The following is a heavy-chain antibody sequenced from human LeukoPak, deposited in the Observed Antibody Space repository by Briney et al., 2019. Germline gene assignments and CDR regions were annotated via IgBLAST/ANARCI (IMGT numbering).Heavy chain of an antibody. D-gene: IGHD3-22*01. CDR3: AKRTPYSSGSYYFDY. V-gene: IGHV3-23*01. CDR2: ISGSGGTT. CDR1: GFTFSSYA. Sequence: GGSLRLSCEVSGFTFSSYAMSWVRQAPGKGLERVSAISGSGGTTNYADSVKGRLTISRDNSQNTLYLQMNSLRAEDTAVYYCAKRTPYSSGSYYFDYWGQGTLVAVSS. J-gene: IGHJ4*02.